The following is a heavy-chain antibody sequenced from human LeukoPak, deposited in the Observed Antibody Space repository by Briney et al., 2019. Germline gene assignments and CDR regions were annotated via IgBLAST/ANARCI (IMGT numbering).Heavy chain of an antibody. Sequence: SETLSLTCAVYGGSFSGYYWSWIRQPPGKGLEWIGEINHSGSTNYNPSLKSRVTISVDTSKNQFSLKLSSVTAADTAVYYCARLYRDIVVVVAATLHYGMDVWGQGTTVTVSS. D-gene: IGHD2-15*01. CDR1: GGSFSGYY. J-gene: IGHJ6*02. CDR2: INHSGST. CDR3: ARLYRDIVVVVAATLHYGMDV. V-gene: IGHV4-34*01.